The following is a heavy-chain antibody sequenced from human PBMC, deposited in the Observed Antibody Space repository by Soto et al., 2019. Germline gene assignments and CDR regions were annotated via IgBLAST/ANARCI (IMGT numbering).Heavy chain of an antibody. Sequence: EVQLLESGGNLVQPGRSLRLSCAGSGFTFSNYAMSWVRQAPGKGLEWVAAISGGDSSTYYADSVKGRFTISRDNSKNTLYLQKNSLRADETAVYYCAKFAYRSGYGGGMDVWGQGTTVTVS. D-gene: IGHD5-12*01. V-gene: IGHV3-23*01. J-gene: IGHJ6*02. CDR3: AKFAYRSGYGGGMDV. CDR2: ISGGDSST. CDR1: GFTFSNYA.